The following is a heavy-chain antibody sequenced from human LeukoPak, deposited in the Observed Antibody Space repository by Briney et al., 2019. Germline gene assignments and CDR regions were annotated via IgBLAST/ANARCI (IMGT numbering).Heavy chain of an antibody. CDR2: ICGDGSVT. CDR3: AKEYRPGGFDP. J-gene: IGHJ5*02. D-gene: IGHD1-26*01. Sequence: GGSLRLSCTASGFTLRNYWMHWVRQVPGKRLVWVSRICGDGSVTYYADSVKGRFTISRDNSKNTLYLQMNSLRAEDTAVYYRAKEYRPGGFDPWGQGTLVTVSS. V-gene: IGHV3-23*01. CDR1: GFTLRNYW.